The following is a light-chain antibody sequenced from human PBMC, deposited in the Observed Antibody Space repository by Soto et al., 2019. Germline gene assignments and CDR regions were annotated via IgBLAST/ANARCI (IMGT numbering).Light chain of an antibody. V-gene: IGKV1-5*03. Sequence: DIQMTQSPSTLSASVGDRVTITCRASQSISNWLAWYQQKPGKAPKLPIYRAPSLESGVPSRFSGSGSGTEFTLTISSLQPDDFATYYCQQYNSYSPRLTFGGGTKVEIK. CDR2: RAP. CDR1: QSISNW. CDR3: QQYNSYSPRLT. J-gene: IGKJ4*01.